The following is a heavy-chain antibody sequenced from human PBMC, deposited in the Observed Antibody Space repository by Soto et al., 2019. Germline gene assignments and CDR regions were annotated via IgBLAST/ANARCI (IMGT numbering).Heavy chain of an antibody. CDR3: EKVGSSGTFDY. V-gene: IGHV3-30*18. D-gene: IGHD6-19*01. J-gene: IGHJ4*02. CDR2: ISYDGSNK. Sequence: QVQLGESGGGVVQPGRSLILSCAASGFPFSSYGMHWVRQAPGKGLERVAVISYDGSNKYYADSVKGRVPISRDNSKNTLYLPLNSMSAEAKAVDYCEKVGSSGTFDYWGQGSMVTVSS. CDR1: GFPFSSYG.